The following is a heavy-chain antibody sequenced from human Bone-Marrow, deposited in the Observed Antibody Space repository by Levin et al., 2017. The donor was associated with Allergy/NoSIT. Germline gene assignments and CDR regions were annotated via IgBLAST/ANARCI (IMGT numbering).Heavy chain of an antibody. Sequence: GESLKISCAASGFTFGNCGMHWVRQAPGKRLEWLAVIVHDGSSQHYADSVKGRFTISRDITKNTLYLEMDGLRPEDAAVYYCVKEQSSGGYRTSDYWGQGTLVTVSS. D-gene: IGHD6-19*01. CDR3: VKEQSSGGYRTSDY. J-gene: IGHJ4*02. V-gene: IGHV3-30*18. CDR2: IVHDGSSQ. CDR1: GFTFGNCG.